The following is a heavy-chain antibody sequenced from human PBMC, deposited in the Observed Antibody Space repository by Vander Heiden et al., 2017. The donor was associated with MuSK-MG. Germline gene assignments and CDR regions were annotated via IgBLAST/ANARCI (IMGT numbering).Heavy chain of an antibody. J-gene: IGHJ3*02. CDR3: ATNYSSGGDPNDAFDI. D-gene: IGHD6-19*01. Sequence: QVQLVQSGSELKKPGASVKVSCKASGYTFTSYAMNWVRQAPGQGLEWMGWINTNTGNPTYAQGCTGRFVFSLDTSVSTADLQSSSLKAEDTAVYYCATNYSSGGDPNDAFDIWCQGTMVTVSS. CDR2: INTNTGNP. V-gene: IGHV7-4-1*02. CDR1: GYTFTSYA.